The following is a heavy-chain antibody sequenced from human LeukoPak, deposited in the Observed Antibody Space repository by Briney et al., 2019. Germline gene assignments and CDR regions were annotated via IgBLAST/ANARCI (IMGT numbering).Heavy chain of an antibody. Sequence: SETRSLTCAVYGGSFSGYYWSWIRQPPGKGLEWIGEINHSGSTNYNPSLKSRVTISVDTSKNQFSLKLSSVTAADTAVYYCARGSLCFHQWGQGTLVTVSS. CDR3: ARGSLCFHQ. V-gene: IGHV4-34*01. J-gene: IGHJ4*02. CDR2: INHSGST. CDR1: GGSFSGYY.